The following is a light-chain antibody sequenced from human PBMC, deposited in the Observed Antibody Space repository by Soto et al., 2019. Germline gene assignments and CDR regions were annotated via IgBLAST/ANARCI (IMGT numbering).Light chain of an antibody. CDR1: QSVSNY. Sequence: DIQMTQSPSSLSASVGDRVTISCRASQSVSNYLAWYQQKPGKDPKLLIYAASTFQSGVPSRFSGSGSGTDFTLTISRLQPEDVAIYYCQKYNSAPLTFGAGTKVDIK. CDR2: AAS. V-gene: IGKV1-27*01. CDR3: QKYNSAPLT. J-gene: IGKJ3*01.